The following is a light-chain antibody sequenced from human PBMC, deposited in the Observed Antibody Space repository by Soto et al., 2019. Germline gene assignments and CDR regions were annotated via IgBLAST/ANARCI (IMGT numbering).Light chain of an antibody. CDR2: VDD. CDR3: AAWDDSLSAFV. CDR1: NSNIGNND. J-gene: IGLJ1*01. Sequence: SVLTQPPWASGTPGQRVTISCSGSNSNIGNNDVYWYRHLPGTAPRLLIYVDDQRPSGVPDRFSGSKSGTSASLAISGLRSDDEADYYCAAWDDSLSAFVFATGTKVTVL. V-gene: IGLV1-47*02.